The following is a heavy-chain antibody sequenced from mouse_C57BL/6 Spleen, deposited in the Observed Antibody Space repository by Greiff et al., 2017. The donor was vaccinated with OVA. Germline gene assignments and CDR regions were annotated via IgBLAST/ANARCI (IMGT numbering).Heavy chain of an antibody. CDR1: GFSLTSYG. V-gene: IGHV2-2*01. Sequence: VKLMESGPGLVQPSQSLSITCTVSGFSLTSYGVHWVRQSPGTGLEWLGVIWSGGSTDYNAAFTSRLSISKDNAKSQVFFKMNSLQADDTAIYYCARDGYSFDYWGQGTTLTVSS. CDR3: ARDGYSFDY. D-gene: IGHD2-3*01. CDR2: IWSGGST. J-gene: IGHJ2*01.